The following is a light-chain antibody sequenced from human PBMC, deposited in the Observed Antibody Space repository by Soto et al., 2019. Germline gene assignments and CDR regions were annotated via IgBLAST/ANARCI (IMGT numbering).Light chain of an antibody. J-gene: IGKJ1*01. Sequence: VLAQSPSTLSVSPGDRVTLSCRATQTIGNNLAWYLQRPGQAPRLLMYGASTRATDIPARFSGSGSGTEFTLTITGLQSEDFAVYYCQQYNGWPWTFGLGTKVDIK. CDR3: QQYNGWPWT. CDR2: GAS. CDR1: QTIGNN. V-gene: IGKV3-15*01.